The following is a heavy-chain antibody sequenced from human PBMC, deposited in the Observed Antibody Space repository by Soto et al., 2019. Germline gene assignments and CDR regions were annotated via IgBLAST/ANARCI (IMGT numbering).Heavy chain of an antibody. CDR1: GFTFSSYS. CDR3: ARESYCTNGVCPLDY. Sequence: GGSLRLSCAASGFTFSSYSMNWVRQAPGKGLEWVSYISSSSSTIYYADSGKGRFTISRDNAKNSLYLQMNSLRAEDTAVYYCARESYCTNGVCPLDYWGQGTLVTVSS. V-gene: IGHV3-48*01. D-gene: IGHD2-8*01. CDR2: ISSSSSTI. J-gene: IGHJ4*02.